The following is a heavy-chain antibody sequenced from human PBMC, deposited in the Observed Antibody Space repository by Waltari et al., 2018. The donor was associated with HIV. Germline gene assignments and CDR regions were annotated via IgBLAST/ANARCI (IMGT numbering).Heavy chain of an antibody. Sequence: QLQLQESGPGLVKPSETLSLTCTISGGSITSSRYYWGWIRQPPEKGLEWIGSMLYGGSPSYNSPLKSRVSISIDTSRNQFSLKLSSVTATDTAVYFCARHLPLAGSDYWGQGILVTVS. CDR2: MLYGGSP. CDR3: ARHLPLAGSDY. D-gene: IGHD6-19*01. V-gene: IGHV4-39*01. J-gene: IGHJ4*02. CDR1: GGSITSSRYY.